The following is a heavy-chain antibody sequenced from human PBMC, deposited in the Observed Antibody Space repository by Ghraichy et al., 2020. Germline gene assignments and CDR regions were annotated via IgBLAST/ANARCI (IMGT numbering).Heavy chain of an antibody. V-gene: IGHV4-59*01. CDR1: GGSISSYY. J-gene: IGHJ2*01. D-gene: IGHD1-26*01. Sequence: SETLSLTCTVSGGSISSYYWSWIRQPPGKGLEWIGSIYYSGTTSYNPSLKSRVTISIGTSKSQFSLKLSSVTAADTAVYYCARGGRVGATSWYFDLWGRGTLVTVSS. CDR2: IYYSGTT. CDR3: ARGGRVGATSWYFDL.